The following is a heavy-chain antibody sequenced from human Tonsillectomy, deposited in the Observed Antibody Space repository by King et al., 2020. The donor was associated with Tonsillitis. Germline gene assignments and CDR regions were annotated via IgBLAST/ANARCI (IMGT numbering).Heavy chain of an antibody. CDR1: GFTFSSYD. CDR2: IGTAGDT. J-gene: IGHJ3*02. CDR3: ARAGRGDAFDI. V-gene: IGHV3-13*04. Sequence: VQLVESGGGLVQPGGSLRLSCAASGFTFSSYDMHWVRQATGKGLEWVSVIGTAGDTYYPGSVKGRFTISRENAKNSLYLQMNSLRAGDTAVYYCARAGRGDAFDIWGQGTMVTVSS. D-gene: IGHD3-10*01.